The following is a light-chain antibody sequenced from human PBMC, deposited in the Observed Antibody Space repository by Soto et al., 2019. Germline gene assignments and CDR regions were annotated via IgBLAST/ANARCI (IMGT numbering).Light chain of an antibody. CDR2: TVS. J-gene: IGKJ4*01. V-gene: IGKV3-15*01. CDR1: QSVYSN. CDR3: QQYSKWPLT. Sequence: EIVMTQSPDTLSVSPGERATLSCSASQSVYSNLAWYQQKPGQAPRLLVYTVSTRATGIPARFSGSGSGTEFALTISSLQSEDFAVYFCQQYSKWPLTFGGGTKVEIK.